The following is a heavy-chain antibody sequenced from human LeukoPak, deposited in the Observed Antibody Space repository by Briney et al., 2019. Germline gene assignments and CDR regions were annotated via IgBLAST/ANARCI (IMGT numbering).Heavy chain of an antibody. CDR3: ARGRPITGTDY. D-gene: IGHD1-20*01. Sequence: TLSLTFAVYGGSFSGYYWSWIRQPPGKGLEWIGEINHSGSTNYNPSLKSRVTISVDTSKNQFSLKLSSVTAADTAVYYCARGRPITGTDYWGQGTLVTVSS. CDR2: INHSGST. CDR1: GGSFSGYY. V-gene: IGHV4-34*01. J-gene: IGHJ4*02.